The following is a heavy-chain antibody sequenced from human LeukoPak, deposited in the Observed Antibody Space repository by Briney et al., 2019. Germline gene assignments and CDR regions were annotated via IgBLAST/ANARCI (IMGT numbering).Heavy chain of an antibody. D-gene: IGHD4-23*01. CDR2: IYYSGST. Sequence: SETLSLTCTVSGGSVSSGSFYWSWIRQPPGKGLEWIGYIYYSGSTNYNPSLKSRVTISVDTSKNQFSLKLSSVTAADTAVYYCARDKTVVTYYYGMDVWGQGTTVTVSS. CDR3: ARDKTVVTYYYGMDV. J-gene: IGHJ6*02. CDR1: GGSVSSGSFY. V-gene: IGHV4-61*01.